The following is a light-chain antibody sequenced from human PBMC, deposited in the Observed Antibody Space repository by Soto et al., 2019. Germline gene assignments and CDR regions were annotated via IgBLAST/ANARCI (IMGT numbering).Light chain of an antibody. Sequence: IQMTQSPSTLSASVGDRVTITCRASQGISDFLAWYQQKPGKVPNLLIYGASTFQSAVPSRFSASGSGTDFTLTISSLQPEDIATYYCQNDHSAPWTFGEGAKVHVK. CDR3: QNDHSAPWT. CDR1: QGISDF. J-gene: IGKJ1*01. V-gene: IGKV1-27*01. CDR2: GAS.